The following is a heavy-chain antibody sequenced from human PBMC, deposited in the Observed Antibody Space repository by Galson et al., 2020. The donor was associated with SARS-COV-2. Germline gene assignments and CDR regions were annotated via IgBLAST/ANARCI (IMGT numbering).Heavy chain of an antibody. CDR1: GFTFTDYY. V-gene: IGHV3-11*04. CDR2: ISGSGSDI. CDR3: SRFARKLDV. J-gene: IGHJ6*01. Sequence: GESLKISCPASGFTFTDYYISWVRQAPGKGLEHISYISGSGSDIKYADSVRGRFTVSRDNSKNSLYLQMNSLRAEDTAVYYCSRFARKLDVWGKGTTVTVSS.